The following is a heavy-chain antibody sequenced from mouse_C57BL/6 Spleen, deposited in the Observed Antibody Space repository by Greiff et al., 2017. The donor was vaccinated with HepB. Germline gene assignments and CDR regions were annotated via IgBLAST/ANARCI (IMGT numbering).Heavy chain of an antibody. CDR3: ARAHSNYAWFAY. Sequence: QVQLQQPGAELVMPGASVKLSCKASGYTFTRYWMHWVKQRPGQGLEWIGEIDPSDSYTNSNQKFKGKSTLTVDQSSSTAYMQLSSLTSADSAVYYCARAHSNYAWFAYWGQGTLVTVSA. J-gene: IGHJ3*01. CDR2: IDPSDSYT. CDR1: GYTFTRYW. D-gene: IGHD2-5*01. V-gene: IGHV1-69*01.